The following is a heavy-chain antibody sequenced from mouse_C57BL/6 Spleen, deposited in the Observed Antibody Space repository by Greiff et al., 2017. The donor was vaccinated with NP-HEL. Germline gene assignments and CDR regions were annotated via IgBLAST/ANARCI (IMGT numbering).Heavy chain of an antibody. Sequence: EDQLQQSGPELVKPGASVKISCKASGYTFTDYYMNWVKQSHGKSLEWIGDINPNNGGTSYNQKFKGKATLTVDKSSSTAYMELRSLTSEDSAVYYGARGGAYDYSAWFAYWGQGTLVTVSA. CDR1: GYTFTDYY. CDR3: ARGGAYDYSAWFAY. J-gene: IGHJ3*01. CDR2: INPNNGGT. D-gene: IGHD2-4*01. V-gene: IGHV1-26*01.